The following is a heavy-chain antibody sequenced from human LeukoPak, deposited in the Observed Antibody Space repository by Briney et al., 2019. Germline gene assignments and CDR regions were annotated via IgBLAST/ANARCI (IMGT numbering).Heavy chain of an antibody. Sequence: GGSLRLSCAASGFTFISYWMSWVRQAPGKGLEWVANIKQDGSEKYYVDSVKGRFTISRDNAKNSLYLQMNSLRAEDTALYYCARGSGRYYDTSGYFVSTVFDYWGQGTLVTVSS. CDR1: GFTFISYW. J-gene: IGHJ4*02. V-gene: IGHV3-7*03. CDR3: ARGSGRYYDTSGYFVSTVFDY. D-gene: IGHD3-22*01. CDR2: IKQDGSEK.